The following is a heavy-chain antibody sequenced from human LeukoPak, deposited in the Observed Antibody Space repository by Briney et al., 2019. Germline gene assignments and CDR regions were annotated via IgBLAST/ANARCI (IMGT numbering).Heavy chain of an antibody. V-gene: IGHV4-39*07. CDR3: ARETGSGYVLGY. Sequence: SETLSLTCTVSGGSITSSDYYWGWIRQAPGKGLEWIGSIYYSGTTYYNPSLKSRVTISVDTSKNQFSLKLTSVTAADTAVYYCARETGSGYVLGYWGQGALVTVSS. CDR2: IYYSGTT. D-gene: IGHD3-22*01. CDR1: GGSITSSDYY. J-gene: IGHJ4*02.